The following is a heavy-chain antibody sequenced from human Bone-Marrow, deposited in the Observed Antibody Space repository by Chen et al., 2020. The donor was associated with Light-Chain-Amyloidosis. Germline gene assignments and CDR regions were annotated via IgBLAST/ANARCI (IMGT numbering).Heavy chain of an antibody. CDR2: TRGRCGSS. V-gene: IGHV3-23*04. CDR1: GFAFSSYA. J-gene: IGHJ3*02. Sequence: EVQLVESGGGLLQRGGSLRLSCAASGFAFSSYAMSWVRQAPGKGLEWGSNTRGRCGSSYYGDSGQWRLTIPRDNSKNALFRQMKSLRAEDTAVYYCAKDISYDDILPGYPADAFDIWGQGTMVTVSS. CDR3: AKDISYDDILPGYPADAFDI. D-gene: IGHD3-9*01.